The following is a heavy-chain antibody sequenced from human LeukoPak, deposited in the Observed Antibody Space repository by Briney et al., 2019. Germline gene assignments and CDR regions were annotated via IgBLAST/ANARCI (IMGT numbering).Heavy chain of an antibody. CDR3: TAVYYCARDRPGYFDY. D-gene: IGHD3-10*01. V-gene: IGHV3-23*01. CDR2: ISGSGGST. J-gene: IGHJ4*02. Sequence: GGSLRLSCAASGFTFSSYAMSWVRQAPGKGLEWVSAISGSGGSTYYADSVKGRFTISRDNSKNTLYLQMNSLRAEDSLRAEDTAVYYCARDRPGYFDYWGQGTLVTVSS. CDR1: GFTFSSYA.